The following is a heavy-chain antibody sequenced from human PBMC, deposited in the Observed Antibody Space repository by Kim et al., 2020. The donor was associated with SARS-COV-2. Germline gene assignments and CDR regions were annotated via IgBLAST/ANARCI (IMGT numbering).Heavy chain of an antibody. V-gene: IGHV4-31*03. D-gene: IGHD3-16*01. CDR3: ARGHASLRAGGIDL. CDR1: GASLSRGRHF. CDR2: IYSSGST. J-gene: IGHJ6*02. Sequence: SETLSLTCTVSGASLSRGRHFWSWLRQHPGRGLEWIGYIYSSGSTHYNPPLKSRVNISMDRTKNQFSLELSSVTAADTAVYYCARGHASLRAGGIDLWGQGTMVTVSS.